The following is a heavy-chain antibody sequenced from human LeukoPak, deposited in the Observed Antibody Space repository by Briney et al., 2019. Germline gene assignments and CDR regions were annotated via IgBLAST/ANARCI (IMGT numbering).Heavy chain of an antibody. CDR1: GDSISSRSYY. CDR3: ARVKEYSDTGGHIGGFLDS. CDR2: IYYTESH. Sequence: PSETLSLTCSVSGDSISSRSYYWGWIRQPPGKGLEWIGTIYYTESHYYNPSLKSRINMSVDTPKNQFSLKLSSVTAADTAVYYCARVKEYSDTGGHIGGFLDSWGQGTLVTVSS. V-gene: IGHV4-39*01. J-gene: IGHJ4*02. D-gene: IGHD2-8*02.